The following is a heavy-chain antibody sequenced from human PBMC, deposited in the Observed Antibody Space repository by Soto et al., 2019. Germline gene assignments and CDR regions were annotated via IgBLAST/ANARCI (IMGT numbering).Heavy chain of an antibody. V-gene: IGHV3-21*01. Sequence: EVQLVESGGGLVKPGGSLRLSCAASGFTFSSYSMNWVRQAPGKGLEWVSSISSSSSYIYYADSVKGRFTISRDNAKNSLYRQMNSLRAEDTAVYYCARDKQWLVRGYYYGMDVWGQGTTVTVSS. CDR3: ARDKQWLVRGYYYGMDV. CDR2: ISSSSSYI. CDR1: GFTFSSYS. J-gene: IGHJ6*02. D-gene: IGHD6-19*01.